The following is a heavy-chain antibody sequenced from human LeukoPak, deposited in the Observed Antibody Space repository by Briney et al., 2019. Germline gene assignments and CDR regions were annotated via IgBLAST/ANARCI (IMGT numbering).Heavy chain of an antibody. CDR3: AREVGGYSSGWYWFDP. Sequence: GGSLRLSCAAPGFTVSSKYMSWVRQAPGKGLEWVSVIYSGGSTNYADSVKGRFTISRDNSKNTLNLQMNSLRAEDTAVYYCAREVGGYSSGWYWFDPWGQGTLVTVSS. J-gene: IGHJ5*02. CDR2: IYSGGST. D-gene: IGHD6-19*01. V-gene: IGHV3-66*01. CDR1: GFTVSSKY.